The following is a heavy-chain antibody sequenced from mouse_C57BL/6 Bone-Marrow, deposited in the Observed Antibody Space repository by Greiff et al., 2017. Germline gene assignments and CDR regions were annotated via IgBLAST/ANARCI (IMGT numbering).Heavy chain of an antibody. CDR2: IYPRSGNT. V-gene: IGHV1-81*01. CDR1: GYTFTSYG. D-gene: IGHD1-1*02. J-gene: IGHJ2*01. CDR3: ARSGRWPPGGY. Sequence: VQVVESGAELARPGASVKLSCKASGYTFTSYGISWVKQRTGQGLEWIGEIYPRSGNTYYNEKFKGKATLTADKSSSTAYMELRSLTSEDSVDYFCARSGRWPPGGYWGQGTTLTVSS.